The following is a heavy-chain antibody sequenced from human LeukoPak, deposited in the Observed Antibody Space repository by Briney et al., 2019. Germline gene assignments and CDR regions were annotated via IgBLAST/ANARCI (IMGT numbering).Heavy chain of an antibody. CDR2: ISGSDGST. D-gene: IGHD3-22*01. Sequence: GGSLRLSCSASGFTFSDYAMSWVRQPPGKGLEWVSSISGSDGSTYYADSMRGRSTISRDNAKNSLYLQMNSLRAEDTAVYYCAELGLTMIEGVWGKGTTVTISS. CDR3: AELGLTMIEGV. CDR1: GFTFSDYA. J-gene: IGHJ6*04. V-gene: IGHV3-23*01.